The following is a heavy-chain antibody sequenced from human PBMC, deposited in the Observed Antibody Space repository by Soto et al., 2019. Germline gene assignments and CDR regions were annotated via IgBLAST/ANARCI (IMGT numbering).Heavy chain of an antibody. J-gene: IGHJ6*02. V-gene: IGHV1-69*13. Sequence: ASVKVSCKASGGTFSSYAISWVRQAPGQGLEWMGGIIPIFGTANYAQKFQGRVTITADESTSTAYMELSSLRSEDTAVYYCARDAEYSSPKGYYYGMDVWGQGTTVTVSS. CDR3: ARDAEYSSPKGYYYGMDV. CDR2: IIPIFGTA. D-gene: IGHD6-6*01. CDR1: GGTFSSYA.